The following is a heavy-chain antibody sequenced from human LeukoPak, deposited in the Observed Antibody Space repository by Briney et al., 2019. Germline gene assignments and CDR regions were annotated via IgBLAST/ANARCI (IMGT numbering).Heavy chain of an antibody. V-gene: IGHV4-34*01. CDR3: ARPGSWGYYGSGSYDY. D-gene: IGHD3-10*01. J-gene: IGHJ4*02. Sequence: AETLSLTCAVYGGSFSGYYWSWIRQPPGKGLEWIGEINHSGSTNYNPSLKSRVTISVDTSKNQFSLKLSSVTAADTAVYYCARPGSWGYYGSGSYDYWGQGTLVTVSS. CDR2: INHSGST. CDR1: GGSFSGYY.